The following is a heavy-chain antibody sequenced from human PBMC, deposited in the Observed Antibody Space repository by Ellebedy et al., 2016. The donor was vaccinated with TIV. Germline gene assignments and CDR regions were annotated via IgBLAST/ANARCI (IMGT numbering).Heavy chain of an antibody. J-gene: IGHJ4*02. Sequence: MPSETLSLTCAVDGGSFIDYYWTWIRQPPGKGLEWIGEINHSGSTNYNPSLKSRVSTSVDTSKNHFSLKLSPVTAADTAVYYCARGWGMLGTTSREGFDYWGQGTLVTVSS. CDR1: GGSFIDYY. CDR2: INHSGST. CDR3: ARGWGMLGTTSREGFDY. V-gene: IGHV4-34*01. D-gene: IGHD1-7*01.